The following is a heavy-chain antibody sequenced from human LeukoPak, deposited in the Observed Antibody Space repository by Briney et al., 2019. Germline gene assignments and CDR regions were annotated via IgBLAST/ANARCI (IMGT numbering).Heavy chain of an antibody. CDR3: ARDRWELLSNSYHYCGLDV. J-gene: IGHJ6*02. D-gene: IGHD2-15*01. V-gene: IGHV3-7*01. CDR2: IKQDGSDK. CDR1: GFTFSSYW. Sequence: GGSLRLSCATSGFTFSSYWMNWVRQAPGKGLEWVANIKQDGSDKYYVDSVKGRFTISRDNAKNSLYLQMNSLRAEDTAVYYCARDRWELLSNSYHYCGLDVWGQGTTVTVSS.